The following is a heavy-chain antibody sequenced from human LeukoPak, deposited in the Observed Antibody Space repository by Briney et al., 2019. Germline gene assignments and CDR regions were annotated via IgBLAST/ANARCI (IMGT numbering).Heavy chain of an antibody. Sequence: SETLSLTCTVSGGSISSSSYYWGWIRQPPGKGLEWIGSIYYSGSTYYDPSLKSRVTISVDTSKNQFSLKQTSVTAADTAVYYCARQIHWGRESPYYFDYWGQGTLVTVSS. CDR2: IYYSGST. D-gene: IGHD7-27*01. CDR1: GGSISSSSYY. V-gene: IGHV4-39*01. CDR3: ARQIHWGRESPYYFDY. J-gene: IGHJ4*02.